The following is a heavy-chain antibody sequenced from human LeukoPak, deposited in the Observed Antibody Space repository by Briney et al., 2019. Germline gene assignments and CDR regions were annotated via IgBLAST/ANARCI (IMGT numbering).Heavy chain of an antibody. J-gene: IGHJ4*02. CDR3: AKLCGGDCYFDY. CDR2: ISYDGSNK. Sequence: GGALTLSRAACVFTFRRHGMQWVRQAPGKGLGWVAVISYDGSNKYYADSVKGRITIHRDNSKHTLYLQMNSLRAEDTAVYYCAKLCGGDCYFDYWGQGTLVTVSS. V-gene: IGHV3-30*18. CDR1: VFTFRRHG. D-gene: IGHD2-21*02.